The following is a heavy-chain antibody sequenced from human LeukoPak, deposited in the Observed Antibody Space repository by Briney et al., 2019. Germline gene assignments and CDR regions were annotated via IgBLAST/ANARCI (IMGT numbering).Heavy chain of an antibody. Sequence: SETLSLTCAVSDDSIYSNKWWSWVRQPPGKGLEWIGEIYQTGTTYYDPSLKSRTTISIDRSKNHFSLTLTSATAADTAVYFCASRMAVAGTRGFDDWGPGTLVTVSS. CDR1: DDSIYSNKW. V-gene: IGHV4-4*02. CDR2: IYQTGTT. J-gene: IGHJ4*02. D-gene: IGHD6-19*01. CDR3: ASRMAVAGTRGFDD.